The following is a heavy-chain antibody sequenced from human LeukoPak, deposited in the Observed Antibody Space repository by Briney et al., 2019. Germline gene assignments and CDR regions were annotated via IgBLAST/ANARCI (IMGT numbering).Heavy chain of an antibody. J-gene: IGHJ4*02. D-gene: IGHD1-1*01. Sequence: PGGSLRLSCAASGFTFSSYNMNWVRQAPGKGLEWVSSISSTSNYIYYADSVKGRFTISRDNAKNSLYLQMNSLRAEDTAVYYCAYYHVNEEPPTFWGQGTLVTVSS. CDR3: AYYHVNEEPPTF. CDR1: GFTFSSYN. V-gene: IGHV3-21*01. CDR2: ISSTSNYI.